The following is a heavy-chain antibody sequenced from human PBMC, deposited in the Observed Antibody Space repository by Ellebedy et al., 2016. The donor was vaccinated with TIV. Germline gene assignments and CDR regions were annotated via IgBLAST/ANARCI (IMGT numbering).Heavy chain of an antibody. CDR2: IHHSGNS. J-gene: IGHJ6*02. CDR1: GGSINNYY. Sequence: MPSETLSLTCSVSGGSINNYYWTWIRQPPGQGLEWIGDIHHSGNSHIHPSLKSRVTLSLDTSKNQFSLCLSSVTAADTATYYSARDLGRYGMDVWGQGTTVTVSS. CDR3: ARDLGRYGMDV. V-gene: IGHV4-59*01.